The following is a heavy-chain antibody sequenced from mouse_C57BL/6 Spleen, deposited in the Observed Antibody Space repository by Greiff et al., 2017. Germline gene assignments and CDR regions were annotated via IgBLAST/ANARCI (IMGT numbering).Heavy chain of an antibody. D-gene: IGHD1-1*01. CDR1: GYSITSGYY. J-gene: IGHJ2*01. CDR2: ISYDGSN. CDR3: ARDGYYGLYYFDY. V-gene: IGHV3-6*01. Sequence: EVQRVESGPGLVKPSQSLSLTCSVTGYSITSGYYWNWIRQFPGNKLEWMGYISYDGSNNYNPSLKNRISITRDTSKNQFFLKLNSVTTEDTATYYCARDGYYGLYYFDYWGQGTTLTVSS.